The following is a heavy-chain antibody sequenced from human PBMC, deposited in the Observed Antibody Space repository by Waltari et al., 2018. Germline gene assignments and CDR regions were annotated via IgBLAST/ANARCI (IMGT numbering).Heavy chain of an antibody. D-gene: IGHD5-12*01. CDR3: ARVRDGYLPYYFDY. J-gene: IGHJ4*02. Sequence: QVQLVQSGAEVKKPGSSVKVSCKASGGTFSSYAISWVRQAPGQGLEWMGGSSPIVCTANYAQKFQGRVTITTDESTSTAYMELSSLRSEDTAVYYCARVRDGYLPYYFDYWGQGTLVTVSS. CDR1: GGTFSSYA. CDR2: SSPIVCTA. V-gene: IGHV1-69*05.